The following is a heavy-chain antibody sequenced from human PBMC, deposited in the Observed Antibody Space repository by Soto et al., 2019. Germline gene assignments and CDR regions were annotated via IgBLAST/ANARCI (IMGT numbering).Heavy chain of an antibody. Sequence: QITLKESGPTLVKPTQTLTLTCTFSGFSLTTTGVGVGWIRQPPGKALEWLAIIYWDDDKRYSPSLKSRLTITKDTSKNQVVLTMTNMDPVDIATYFCAHRAVLCSGGTCYSHPFDFWGQGTLVTVSS. CDR3: AHRAVLCSGGTCYSHPFDF. CDR1: GFSLTTTGVG. CDR2: IYWDDDK. J-gene: IGHJ4*02. V-gene: IGHV2-5*02. D-gene: IGHD2-15*01.